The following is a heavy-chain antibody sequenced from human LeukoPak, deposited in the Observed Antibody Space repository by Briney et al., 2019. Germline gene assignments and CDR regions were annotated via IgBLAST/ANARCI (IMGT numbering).Heavy chain of an antibody. Sequence: GGSLRLSCAASGFTFSDYYMSWIRQAPGKGLEWVSYISSSGSTIYYADSVKGRFTISRDNAKNSLYLQMNSLRAEDTAMYYCARDKSSIVWFDPWGQGTLVTVSS. J-gene: IGHJ5*02. V-gene: IGHV3-11*01. CDR2: ISSSGSTI. CDR3: ARDKSSIVWFDP. D-gene: IGHD1-26*01. CDR1: GFTFSDYY.